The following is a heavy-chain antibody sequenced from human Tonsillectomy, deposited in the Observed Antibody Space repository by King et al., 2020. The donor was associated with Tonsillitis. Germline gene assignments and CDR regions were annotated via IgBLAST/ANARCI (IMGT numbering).Heavy chain of an antibody. D-gene: IGHD6-25*01. CDR1: GGSITISGSY. V-gene: IGHV4-39*01. J-gene: IGHJ4*02. CDR3: ARHALDSSGSPSVFDF. CDR2: IYYAGDT. Sequence: LQLQESGPGLVNPSETLSLTCTVSGGSITISGSYWSWIRQPPGKGLQWIGTIYYAGDTYYSPSFKSPVTISVDTSKNRFSLRLPSVTAADTAVYYCARHALDSSGSPSVFDFWGQGTLVTVSS.